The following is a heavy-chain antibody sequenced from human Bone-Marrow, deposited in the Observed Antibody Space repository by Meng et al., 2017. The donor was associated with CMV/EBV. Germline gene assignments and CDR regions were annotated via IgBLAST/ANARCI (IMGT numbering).Heavy chain of an antibody. Sequence: GESLKISCAASGFTFSSYAMHWVRQAPGKGLEWVSSITFSSNYIYYADSVKGRFTISRDNAKNSLYLQMNSLRAEDTAVYYCAREDTGDFDYWGQGALVTVSS. CDR2: ITFSSNYI. CDR3: AREDTGDFDY. V-gene: IGHV3-21*01. J-gene: IGHJ4*02. CDR1: GFTFSSYA. D-gene: IGHD1-1*01.